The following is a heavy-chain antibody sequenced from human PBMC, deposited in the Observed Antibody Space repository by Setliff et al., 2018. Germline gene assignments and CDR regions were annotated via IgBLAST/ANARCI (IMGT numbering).Heavy chain of an antibody. CDR2: INAGNGNT. CDR3: ARVPVVGATKLYWFDP. Sequence: ASVKVSCKASGYTFTRYAMHWVRQAPGQRLEWMGWINAGNGNTKYSQKFQGRVTITRDTSASTAYMELSSLRSEDTAVYYCARVPVVGATKLYWFDPWGQGTLVTVSS. J-gene: IGHJ5*02. CDR1: GYTFTRYA. V-gene: IGHV1-3*01. D-gene: IGHD1-26*01.